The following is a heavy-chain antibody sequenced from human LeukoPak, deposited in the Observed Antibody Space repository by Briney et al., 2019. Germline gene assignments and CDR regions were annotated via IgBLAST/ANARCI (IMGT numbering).Heavy chain of an antibody. D-gene: IGHD3-22*01. Sequence: SETLSLTCTVSGGSISSGSYYWSWIRQPAGKGLEWIGRIYTSGSTNYNPSLKSRVTISVDTSKNQFSLKLSSVTAADTAVYYCARAADSSGYFYCFDYWGQGTLVTVSS. CDR3: ARAADSSGYFYCFDY. CDR1: GGSISSGSYY. V-gene: IGHV4-61*02. J-gene: IGHJ4*02. CDR2: IYTSGST.